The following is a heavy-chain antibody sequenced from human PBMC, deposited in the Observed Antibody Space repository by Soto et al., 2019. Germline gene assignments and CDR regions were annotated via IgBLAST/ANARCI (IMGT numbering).Heavy chain of an antibody. D-gene: IGHD3-10*01. Sequence: PGGSLRLSCAAFGFTYNSYDMHWVRQVTGKGLEWVSSMGGAGAREYADSVKGRFIISRDNAKNSLYLQMDSLRAGDTAVYYCTRAAFGEGMDLWGQRNPVTVCS. V-gene: IGHV3-13*01. CDR1: GFTYNSYD. CDR2: MGGAGAR. CDR3: TRAAFGEGMDL. J-gene: IGHJ6*02.